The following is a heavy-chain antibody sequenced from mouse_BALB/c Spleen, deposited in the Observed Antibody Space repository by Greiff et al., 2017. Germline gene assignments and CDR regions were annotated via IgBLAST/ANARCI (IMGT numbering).Heavy chain of an antibody. CDR1: GYTFTNYW. Sequence: QVQLKESGAELVRPGTSVKISCKASGYTFTNYWLGWVKQRPGHGLEWIGDIYPGGGYTNYNEKFKGKATLTADTSSSTAYMQLSSLTSEDSAVYFCARYYYGSRAWFAYWGQGTLVTVSA. CDR3: ARYYYGSRAWFAY. J-gene: IGHJ3*01. D-gene: IGHD1-1*01. V-gene: IGHV1-63*02. CDR2: IYPGGGYT.